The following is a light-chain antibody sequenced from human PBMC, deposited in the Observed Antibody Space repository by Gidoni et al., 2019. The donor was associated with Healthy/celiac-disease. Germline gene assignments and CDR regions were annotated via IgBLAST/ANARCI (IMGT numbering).Light chain of an antibody. V-gene: IGLV3-1*01. CDR2: QDS. CDR1: KLGDKY. Sequence: SYELTQPPSVSVSPGQTASITCSGDKLGDKYACWYQQKPGQSPVLVIYQDSKRPSGIPERFSGSTSGNTAPLTISGTQAMDEADYYCQAWDSSVVFGGGTKLTVL. CDR3: QAWDSSVV. J-gene: IGLJ2*01.